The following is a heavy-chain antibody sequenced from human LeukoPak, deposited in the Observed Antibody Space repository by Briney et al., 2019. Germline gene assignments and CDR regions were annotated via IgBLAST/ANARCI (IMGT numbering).Heavy chain of an antibody. CDR3: ARVVQGFDDFEI. J-gene: IGHJ3*02. CDR1: GGSFSGYY. D-gene: IGHD2-2*01. CDR2: INHSGST. Sequence: SETLSLTCAVYGGSFSGYYWSWIRQPPGKGLEWIGEINHSGSTNYNPSLKNRVTISVDTSKNQFSLKLSSVTAADTAVYYCARVVQGFDDFEIWGQGTMVTASS. V-gene: IGHV4-34*01.